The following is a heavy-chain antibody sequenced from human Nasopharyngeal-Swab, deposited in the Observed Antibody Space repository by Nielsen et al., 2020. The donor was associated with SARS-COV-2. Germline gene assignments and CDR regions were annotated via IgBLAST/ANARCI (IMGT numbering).Heavy chain of an antibody. D-gene: IGHD5-12*01. CDR1: GFTFSSYT. Sequence: GGSLRLSCGASGFTFSSYTMSWVRQAPGRGLEWVSAITGSGDATNYADSARGRFTISRDNSMNTLYLQMNGLRADDTALYYCARDRGPVGGYETWFAPWGQGTLVTVSS. V-gene: IGHV3-23*01. CDR2: ITGSGDAT. CDR3: ARDRGPVGGYETWFAP. J-gene: IGHJ5*02.